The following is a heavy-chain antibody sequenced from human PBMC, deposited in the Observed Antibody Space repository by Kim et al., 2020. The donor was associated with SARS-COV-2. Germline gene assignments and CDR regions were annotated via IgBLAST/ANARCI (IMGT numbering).Heavy chain of an antibody. CDR1: GFTFSIYA. V-gene: IGHV3-23*01. J-gene: IGHJ5*01. CDR3: ARALANWFDS. CDR2: ISSSGSSK. Sequence: GGSLRLSCAASGFTFSIYAMSWVRQAPGKGLEWVSAISSSGSSKYTAYAVSVQCRFTISRDHSTITLYLHINSLKAADTAVYYSARALANWFDSWGQG.